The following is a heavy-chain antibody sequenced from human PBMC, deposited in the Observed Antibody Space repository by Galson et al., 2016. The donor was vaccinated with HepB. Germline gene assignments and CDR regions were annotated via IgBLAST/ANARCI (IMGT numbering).Heavy chain of an antibody. Sequence: SLRLSCAASGFTFSSYWMHWVRRAPGKGLVWVSRINSDGSSTSYADSVKGRFTISSDNAKNTLYLQMNSLRAEDTAVYYCARRMATITSVDCWGQGTLVTVSS. CDR3: ARRMATITSVDC. CDR2: INSDGSST. D-gene: IGHD5-24*01. J-gene: IGHJ4*02. CDR1: GFTFSSYW. V-gene: IGHV3-74*01.